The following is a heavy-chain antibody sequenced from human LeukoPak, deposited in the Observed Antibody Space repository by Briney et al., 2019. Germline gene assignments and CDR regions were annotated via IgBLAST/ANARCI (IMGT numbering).Heavy chain of an antibody. CDR3: AKDMTDTAMVLDY. Sequence: GRSLRLSCAASGFTFSSYAMHWVRQAPGKGLEWVSAISGSGGNRYYADSVKGRFIISRDKSKNTLYLQMNSLRAEDTAVYYCAKDMTDTAMVLDYWGQGTLVTVSS. V-gene: IGHV3-23*01. D-gene: IGHD5-18*01. CDR1: GFTFSSYA. CDR2: ISGSGGNR. J-gene: IGHJ4*02.